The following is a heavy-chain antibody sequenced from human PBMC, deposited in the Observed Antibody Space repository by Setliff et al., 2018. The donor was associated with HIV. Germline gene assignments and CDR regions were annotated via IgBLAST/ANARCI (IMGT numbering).Heavy chain of an antibody. CDR1: DGSFSSDY. D-gene: IGHD5-12*01. CDR3: ARAEMATIVAFDI. Sequence: SETLSLTCTVSDGSFSSDYWTWIRQTPGKGLEWIGYIYYSGSTKYNPSLTSRVTISVDTSKNHFSLRLTSVTAADTAVYYCARAEMATIVAFDIWGQGTMVTVSS. CDR2: IYYSGST. J-gene: IGHJ3*02. V-gene: IGHV4-59*01.